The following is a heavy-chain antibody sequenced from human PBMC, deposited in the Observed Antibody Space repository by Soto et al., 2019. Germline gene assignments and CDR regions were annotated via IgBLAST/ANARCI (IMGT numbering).Heavy chain of an antibody. V-gene: IGHV3-23*01. CDR2: ISGSGGST. CDR3: AKDQAMIVVVISHP. J-gene: IGHJ5*02. CDR1: GFTFSSYA. Sequence: GGSLRLSCAASGFTFSSYAMSWVRQAPGKGLEWVSAISGSGGSTYYADSVKGRFTISRDNSKNTLYLQMNSLRAEDTAVYYCAKDQAMIVVVISHPWGQGTLVTVSS. D-gene: IGHD3-22*01.